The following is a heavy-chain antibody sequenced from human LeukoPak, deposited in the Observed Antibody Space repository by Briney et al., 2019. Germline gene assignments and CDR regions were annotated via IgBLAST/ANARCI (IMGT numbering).Heavy chain of an antibody. J-gene: IGHJ3*02. CDR2: IYTSGST. D-gene: IGHD5-18*01. CDR3: ARVPYDPRGYSYGSVAFDI. V-gene: IGHV4-61*02. CDR1: GGSISSGSYY. Sequence: PSETLSLTCTVSGGSISSGSYYWSWIRQPAGKGLEWIGRIYTSGSTNYNPSLKSRVTMSVDTSKNQFSLKLSSVTAADTAVYYCARVPYDPRGYSYGSVAFDIWGQGTMVTVSS.